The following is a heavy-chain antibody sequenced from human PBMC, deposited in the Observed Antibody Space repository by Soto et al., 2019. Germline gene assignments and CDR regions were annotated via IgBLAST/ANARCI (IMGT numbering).Heavy chain of an antibody. CDR2: IYYSGST. D-gene: IGHD6-13*01. CDR3: ARDLALGIAAGGWFDP. J-gene: IGHJ5*02. CDR1: GGSVSSGSYY. Sequence: QVQLQESGPGLVKPSETLSLTCTVSGGSVSSGSYYWSWIRQPPGKGLEWIGYIYYSGSTNYNPSLKSRVTISVDTSKTQFSLKLSSVTAADTAVYYCARDLALGIAAGGWFDPWGQGTLVTVSS. V-gene: IGHV4-61*01.